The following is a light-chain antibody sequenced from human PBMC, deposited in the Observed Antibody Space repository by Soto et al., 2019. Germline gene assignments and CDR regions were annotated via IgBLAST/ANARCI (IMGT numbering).Light chain of an antibody. CDR2: EVS. V-gene: IGLV2-14*01. J-gene: IGLJ1*01. CDR1: SNDVGGYNY. CDR3: GAYTTSSTYV. Sequence: QSALTQPASVSGSPGQSITISCTGTSNDVGGYNYVSWYQQYLGKAPKLMIYEVSNRPSGISNRFSGSKSGNTASLTISGLQAEDEADYYCGAYTTSSTYVFGTGTKAPS.